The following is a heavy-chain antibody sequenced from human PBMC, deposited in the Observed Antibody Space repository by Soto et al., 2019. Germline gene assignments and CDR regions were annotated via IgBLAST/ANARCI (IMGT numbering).Heavy chain of an antibody. CDR3: ARDQGRFSSSWYRPLDY. V-gene: IGHV1-3*01. CDR1: GYTFTSYA. Sequence: ASVKVSCKASGYTFTSYAMHWVRQAPGQRLEWMGWINAGNGNTKYSQKFQGRVTITRDTSASTAYMELSSLRSEDTAVYYCARDQGRFSSSWYRPLDYWGQGALVTVSS. D-gene: IGHD6-13*01. CDR2: INAGNGNT. J-gene: IGHJ4*02.